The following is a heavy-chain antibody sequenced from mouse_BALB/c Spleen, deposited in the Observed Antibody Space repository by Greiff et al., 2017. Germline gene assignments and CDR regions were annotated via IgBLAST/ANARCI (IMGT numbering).Heavy chain of an antibody. CDR3: ARRGYYDYPYAMDY. V-gene: IGHV1-9*01. J-gene: IGHJ4*01. CDR1: GYTFSSYW. CDR2: ILPGSGST. Sequence: VKLMESGAELMKPGASVKISCKATGYTFSSYWIEWVKQRPGHGLEWIGEILPGSGSTNYNEKFKGKATFTADTSSNTAYMQLSSLTSEDSAVYYCARRGYYDYPYAMDYWGQGTSVTVSS. D-gene: IGHD2-4*01.